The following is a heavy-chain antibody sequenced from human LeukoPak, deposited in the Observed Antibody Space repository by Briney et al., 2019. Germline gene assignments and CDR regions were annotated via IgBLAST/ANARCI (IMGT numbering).Heavy chain of an antibody. V-gene: IGHV3-7*01. Sequence: GGSLRLSCAASGFTFSSYWMSWVRQAPGKGLEWVASINEDGSDKYYVDSVKGRFTISRDNARNSLYLQMNSLRAEDTAVYYCARDTYRFDDYWGQETLVTVSS. CDR1: GFTFSSYW. J-gene: IGHJ4*02. CDR2: INEDGSDK. CDR3: ARDTYRFDDY.